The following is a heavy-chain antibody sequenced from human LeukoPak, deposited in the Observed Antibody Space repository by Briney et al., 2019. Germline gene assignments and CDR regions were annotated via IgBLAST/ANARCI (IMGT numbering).Heavy chain of an antibody. Sequence: GGSLRLSCVASGFIFSDYSMDWVRQAPGKGLEWVSSISSSSAYIFCSDSVKGRFTISRDNAQSSLYLQMNSLRAGDTAVYYCARGPRAYKYYSSWYFDYWGQGTLVTVSS. CDR1: GFIFSDYS. CDR3: ARGPRAYKYYSSWYFDY. J-gene: IGHJ4*02. D-gene: IGHD6-13*01. CDR2: ISSSSAYI. V-gene: IGHV3-21*06.